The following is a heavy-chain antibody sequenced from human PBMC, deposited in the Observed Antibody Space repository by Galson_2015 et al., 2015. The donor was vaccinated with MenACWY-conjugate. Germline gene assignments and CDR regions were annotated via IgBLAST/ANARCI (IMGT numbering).Heavy chain of an antibody. CDR1: GYTFTSYA. J-gene: IGHJ5*02. CDR3: ARDLPYSPSWRNWSDP. CDR2: INAGNGDT. Sequence: SVKVSCKASGYTFTSYAMHWVRQAPGQRLEWMGWINAGNGDTRYSQNFQGRVTITRDTSASTVYVELSSLRSEDTAVYYCARDLPYSPSWRNWSDPWGQGTLATVSA. V-gene: IGHV1-3*01. D-gene: IGHD6-13*01.